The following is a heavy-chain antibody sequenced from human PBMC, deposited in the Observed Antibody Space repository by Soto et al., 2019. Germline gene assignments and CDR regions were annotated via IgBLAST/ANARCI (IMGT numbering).Heavy chain of an antibody. CDR1: GFTFSNAW. D-gene: IGHD2-2*01. Sequence: KAGGSLRLSCAASGFTFSNAWMSWVRQAPGKGLEWVGRIKSKTDGGTTDYVAPVKGRFTISRDDSKNTLYLQMNSLKTEDTAVYYCTTDTLVVPLPPGMDVWGQGTTVTVSS. V-gene: IGHV3-15*01. CDR2: IKSKTDGGTT. CDR3: TTDTLVVPLPPGMDV. J-gene: IGHJ6*02.